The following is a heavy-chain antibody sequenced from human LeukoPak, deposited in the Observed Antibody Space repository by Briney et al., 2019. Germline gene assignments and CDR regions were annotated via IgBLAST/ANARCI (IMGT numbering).Heavy chain of an antibody. Sequence: GGSLRLSCASSGFTFSSYNMNWVRQAPGKGLEWVSSISSSSSHIYYADSVKGRFTISRDNTKNSLYLQMNSLRAEDTAVYSCAKSFTSSSSDYWGQGTLVTVSS. J-gene: IGHJ4*02. V-gene: IGHV3-21*04. CDR1: GFTFSSYN. CDR2: ISSSSSHI. D-gene: IGHD6-13*01. CDR3: AKSFTSSSSDY.